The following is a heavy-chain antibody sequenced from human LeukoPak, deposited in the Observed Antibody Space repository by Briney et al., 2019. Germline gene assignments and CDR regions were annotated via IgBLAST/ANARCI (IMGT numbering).Heavy chain of an antibody. CDR2: ISWNSGSI. D-gene: IGHD4-17*01. Sequence: GRSLRLFCAASGFTFDDYAMHWVRQAPGKGLEWVSGISWNSGSIGYADSVKGRFTISRDNAKNSLYLQMNSLRAEDTALYYCAKGTTVTTDYFDYWGQGTLVTVSS. CDR3: AKGTTVTTDYFDY. CDR1: GFTFDDYA. V-gene: IGHV3-9*01. J-gene: IGHJ4*02.